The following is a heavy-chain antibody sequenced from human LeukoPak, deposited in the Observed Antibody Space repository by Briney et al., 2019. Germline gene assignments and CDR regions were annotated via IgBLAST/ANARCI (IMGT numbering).Heavy chain of an antibody. D-gene: IGHD2-21*02. Sequence: GGSLRLSCAASGFTFSDYNMRWIRQAPGKGLEWVSSISRSGSTKYYADSVKGRFTISRDNAKNSLCLQMNSLRAEDTAVYYCARMVAPMYFYYYMDVWGKGTTVTVSS. V-gene: IGHV3-11*04. J-gene: IGHJ6*03. CDR3: ARMVAPMYFYYYMDV. CDR1: GFTFSDYN. CDR2: ISRSGSTK.